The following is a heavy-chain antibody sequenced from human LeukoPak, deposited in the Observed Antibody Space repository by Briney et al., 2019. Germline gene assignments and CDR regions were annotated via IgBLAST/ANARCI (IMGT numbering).Heavy chain of an antibody. V-gene: IGHV4-34*01. J-gene: IGHJ5*02. Sequence: SETLSLTCAVYGGSFSGYYWSWIRQPPAKGLEWIGEINHSGSTNYNPSLKSRVTISVDTSKNQFSLKLSSVTAADTAVYYCARLSAGAQDIVVVVAAKRRNWFDPWGQGTLVTVSS. D-gene: IGHD2-15*01. CDR1: GGSFSGYY. CDR2: INHSGST. CDR3: ARLSAGAQDIVVVVAAKRRNWFDP.